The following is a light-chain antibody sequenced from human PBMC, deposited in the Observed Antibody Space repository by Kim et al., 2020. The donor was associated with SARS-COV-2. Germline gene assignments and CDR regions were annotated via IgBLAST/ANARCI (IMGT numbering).Light chain of an antibody. Sequence: ELTQPPSASGTPGQRVTISCSGSSSNIERNFVFWYQQLSGTAPKLLMYDNYQRPSGVPDRFSGSKSATSASLAIGGLRSEDEADYYCAAWDDSLSALVFGGGTQLTV. CDR3: AAWDDSLSALV. V-gene: IGLV1-47*02. CDR1: SSNIERNF. CDR2: DNY. J-gene: IGLJ2*01.